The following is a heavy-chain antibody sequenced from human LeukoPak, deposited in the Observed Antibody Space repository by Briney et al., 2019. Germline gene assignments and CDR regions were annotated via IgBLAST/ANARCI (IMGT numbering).Heavy chain of an antibody. CDR2: ISGSGGST. CDR3: AKGSGYYYDSSGYYLGY. J-gene: IGHJ4*02. Sequence: GGSLRLSCAASGFTFSSYAMSWVRQAPGKGLEWVSAISGSGGSTYYADSVKGRFTISRDNSKNTLYLQMNSLRAEDTAVYYCAKGSGYYYDSSGYYLGYWGQGTLVTVSS. CDR1: GFTFSSYA. V-gene: IGHV3-23*01. D-gene: IGHD3-22*01.